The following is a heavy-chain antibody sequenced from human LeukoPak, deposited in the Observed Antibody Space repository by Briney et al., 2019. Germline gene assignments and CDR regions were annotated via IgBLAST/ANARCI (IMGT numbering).Heavy chain of an antibody. CDR2: MYYSGST. Sequence: SETLSLTCSVSGGSTSSSSYYWGWIRQPPGKGLEWIGSMYYSGSTYYNPSLKSRVTISVDTSKNQFSLKLSSVTAADTAIYYCARHDIVLMVYAQTSFDYWGQGTLVTVSS. V-gene: IGHV4-39*01. D-gene: IGHD2-8*01. J-gene: IGHJ4*02. CDR1: GGSTSSSSYY. CDR3: ARHDIVLMVYAQTSFDY.